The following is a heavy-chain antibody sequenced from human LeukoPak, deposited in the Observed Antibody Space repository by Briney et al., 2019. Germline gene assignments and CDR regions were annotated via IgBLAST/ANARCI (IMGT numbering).Heavy chain of an antibody. Sequence: ASVKVSCKASGYTFTSYGISWVRQAPGQGLEWMGWISAYNGNTNHAQKLQGRITMTTDTSTSTAYMELRSLRSDDTAVYYCARAVPSGSYAYWGQGTLVTVSS. CDR3: ARAVPSGSYAY. CDR1: GYTFTSYG. D-gene: IGHD1-26*01. J-gene: IGHJ4*02. CDR2: ISAYNGNT. V-gene: IGHV1-18*01.